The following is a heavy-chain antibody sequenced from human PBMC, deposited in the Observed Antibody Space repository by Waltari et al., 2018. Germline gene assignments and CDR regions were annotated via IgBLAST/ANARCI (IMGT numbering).Heavy chain of an antibody. CDR3: ARDRTGSFENYQYYYYMDV. V-gene: IGHV4-34*02. J-gene: IGHJ6*03. CDR2: IHHSGST. D-gene: IGHD3-9*01. CDR1: GGSLSPYY. Sequence: QVQLEQWGAGLLKPSETLSLTCTVSGGSLSPYYWNWIRQSPGKGLEWLGEIHHSGSTNYSPSLESRVTMSLDIAKNQFSLNPKSVTAADTGIYFCARDRTGSFENYQYYYYMDVWGKGITVTVSS.